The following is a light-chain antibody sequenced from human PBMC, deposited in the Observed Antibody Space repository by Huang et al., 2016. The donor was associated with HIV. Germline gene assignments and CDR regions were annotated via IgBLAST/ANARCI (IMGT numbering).Light chain of an antibody. CDR1: QSISSY. CDR2: AAS. V-gene: IGKV1-39*01. CDR3: QQSYSTPLT. Sequence: DIQMTQSPSSLSASVGDRVTITCRASQSISSYLNWYQQKPGKAPKLLIYAASSLQSGVPSRFSGSGSGTDFTLTVSNLQLEDFAAYYCQQSYSTPLTFGRGTKVEIK. J-gene: IGKJ4*01.